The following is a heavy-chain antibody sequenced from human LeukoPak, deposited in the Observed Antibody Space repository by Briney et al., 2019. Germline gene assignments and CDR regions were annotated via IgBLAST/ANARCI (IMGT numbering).Heavy chain of an antibody. Sequence: GGSLRLSCAASGFTFSSYSMNWVRQAPGKGLEWVSSISSSSTYIYYADSVKGRFTISRENAKNTLYLQMNSLRDEDTAVYFCASGSPRYYYYMDVWGKGTTVTVSS. J-gene: IGHJ6*03. D-gene: IGHD3-10*01. CDR1: GFTFSSYS. CDR3: ASGSPRYYYYMDV. V-gene: IGHV3-21*01. CDR2: ISSSSTYI.